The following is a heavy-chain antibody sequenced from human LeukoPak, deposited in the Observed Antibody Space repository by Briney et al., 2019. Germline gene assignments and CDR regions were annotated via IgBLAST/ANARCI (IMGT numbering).Heavy chain of an antibody. V-gene: IGHV3-20*04. CDR1: GFTFDDYG. CDR2: INWNGGST. Sequence: SGGSLRLSCAASGFTFDDYGMSWVRQAPGKGLEWVSGINWNGGSTGYADSVRGRFTISRDNAKNSLYLQMNSLRAEDTALYYCAKDRTHSSSWYLQHWGQGTLVTVSS. D-gene: IGHD6-13*01. CDR3: AKDRTHSSSWYLQH. J-gene: IGHJ1*01.